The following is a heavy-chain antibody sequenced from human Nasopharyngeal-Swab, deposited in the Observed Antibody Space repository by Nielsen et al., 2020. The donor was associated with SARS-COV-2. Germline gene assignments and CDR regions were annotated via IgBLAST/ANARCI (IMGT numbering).Heavy chain of an antibody. CDR3: ARVSSDRWLEYYFDY. CDR2: INAGDGSP. J-gene: IGHJ4*02. Sequence: ASVKVSCKASGYTFTSYAIHWLRQAPGQSLEWMGWINAGDGSPRYSQKFQGRSTITRDTSATTAYMELSGLRFEDTAVYYCARVSSDRWLEYYFDYWGQGTLVTVSS. D-gene: IGHD5-24*01. V-gene: IGHV1-3*01. CDR1: GYTFTSYA.